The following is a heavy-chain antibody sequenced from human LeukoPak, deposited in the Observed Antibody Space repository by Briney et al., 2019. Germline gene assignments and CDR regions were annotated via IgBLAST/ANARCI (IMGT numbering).Heavy chain of an antibody. V-gene: IGHV3-7*01. CDR3: ARRSAAKDAFDI. D-gene: IGHD6-25*01. CDR2: IKQDGSEK. CDR1: GFTLSSYW. Sequence: GGSLRLSCAASGFTLSSYWMSWVRHAPGKGLEWVANIKQDGSEKYYVDSVKGRFTISRDNAKNSLYLQMNSLRAEDTAVYYCARRSAAKDAFDIWGQGTKVTVSS. J-gene: IGHJ3*02.